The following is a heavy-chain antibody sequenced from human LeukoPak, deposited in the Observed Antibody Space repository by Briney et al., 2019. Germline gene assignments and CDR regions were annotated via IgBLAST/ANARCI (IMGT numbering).Heavy chain of an antibody. D-gene: IGHD5-18*01. CDR3: AKVGIQLWLRSQYYFDY. CDR2: ISSSGSTI. CDR1: GFTFSDYY. V-gene: IGHV3-11*01. Sequence: GGSLRLSCAASGFTFSDYYMSWIRQAPGKGLEWVSYISSSGSTIYYADSVKGRFTIPRDNAKNSLYLQMNSLRAEDTAVYYCAKVGIQLWLRSQYYFDYWGQGTLVTVSS. J-gene: IGHJ4*02.